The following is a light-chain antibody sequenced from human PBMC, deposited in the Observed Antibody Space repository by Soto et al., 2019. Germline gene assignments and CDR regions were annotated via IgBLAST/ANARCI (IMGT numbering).Light chain of an antibody. V-gene: IGKV4-1*01. CDR2: WAS. J-gene: IGKJ4*01. CDR3: QQYHNTPLT. CDR1: QSVLYSSNNKNY. Sequence: DIVMTQSPDSLAVSLGERATINCKSSQSVLYSSNNKNYLAWYQQKPGQPPKLLIYWASTRESGVPDRFSGSGSGTDFTLTISSLQDEDVAVYYCQQYHNTPLTFGGGTKVDIK.